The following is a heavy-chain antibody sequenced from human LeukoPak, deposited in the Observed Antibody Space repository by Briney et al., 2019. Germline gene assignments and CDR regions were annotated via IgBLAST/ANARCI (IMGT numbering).Heavy chain of an antibody. CDR1: GYTFTSYA. CDR3: ARVGVASPMDV. Sequence: VASVKVSCKASGYTFTSYAMNWVRQAPGQGLEWMGGIIPIFGTANYAQKFQGRVTITTDESTSTAYMELSSLRSEDTAVYYCARVGVASPMDVWGKGTTVTVSS. CDR2: IIPIFGTA. J-gene: IGHJ6*03. D-gene: IGHD5-12*01. V-gene: IGHV1-69*05.